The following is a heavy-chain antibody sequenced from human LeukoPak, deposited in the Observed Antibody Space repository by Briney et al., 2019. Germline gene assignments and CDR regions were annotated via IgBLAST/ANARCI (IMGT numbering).Heavy chain of an antibody. CDR3: ARDLGGYIAAAGTRYYYYYYGMDV. J-gene: IGHJ6*02. CDR1: GFTFSSYG. Sequence: GRSLRLSCAASGFTFSSYGMHWVRQAPGKGLEWVAVIWYDGSNKYYADSVKGRFTISRDNSKNTLYLQMNSLRAEDTAVYYCARDLGGYIAAAGTRYYYYYYGMDVWGQGTTVTVSS. D-gene: IGHD6-13*01. CDR2: IWYDGSNK. V-gene: IGHV3-33*01.